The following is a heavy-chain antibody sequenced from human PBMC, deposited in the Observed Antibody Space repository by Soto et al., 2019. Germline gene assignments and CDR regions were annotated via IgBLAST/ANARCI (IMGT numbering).Heavy chain of an antibody. V-gene: IGHV1-3*01. J-gene: IGHJ4*02. Sequence: ASVKVSCKASGYTFTSYAMHWVRQAPGQRLEWMGWINAGNGNTKYSQKFQGRVTITRDTSASTVYMELSSLRSEDTAVYYCARDKITGLFDYWGQGTLVTVSS. D-gene: IGHD2-8*02. CDR2: INAGNGNT. CDR1: GYTFTSYA. CDR3: ARDKITGLFDY.